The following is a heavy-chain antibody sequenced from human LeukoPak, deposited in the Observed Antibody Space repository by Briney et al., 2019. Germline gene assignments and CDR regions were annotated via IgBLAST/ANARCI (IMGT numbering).Heavy chain of an antibody. J-gene: IGHJ4*02. V-gene: IGHV4-39*01. CDR3: ARRGVDYNLGFDY. CDR2: IYYSGGT. CDR1: GGSIASRSYY. Sequence: SETLSLTCTVSGGSIASRSYYWGWIRQPPGKGLEWIGSIYYSGGTYYNPSLKSRVTISVDTSRNQFSLRLSSVTAADTAVYYCARRGVDYNLGFDYWGQGTLVTVSS. D-gene: IGHD1-1*01.